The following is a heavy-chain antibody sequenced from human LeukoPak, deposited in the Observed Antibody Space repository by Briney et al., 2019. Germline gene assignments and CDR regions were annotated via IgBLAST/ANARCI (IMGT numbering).Heavy chain of an antibody. J-gene: IGHJ4*02. CDR2: INHSGST. V-gene: IGHV4-34*01. CDR1: GGSFSGYY. CDR3: ARLTGYASSSRYSYIDY. D-gene: IGHD2-15*01. Sequence: SETLSLTCAVYGGSFSGYYWSWIRQPPGKGLEWIGEINHSGSTNYNPSLKSRVTISVDTSKNQFSLKLSSVTAADTAVYYCARLTGYASSSRYSYIDYWGQGTLVTVSS.